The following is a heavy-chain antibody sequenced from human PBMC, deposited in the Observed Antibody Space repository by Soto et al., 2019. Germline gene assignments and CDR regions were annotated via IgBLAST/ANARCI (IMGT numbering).Heavy chain of an antibody. J-gene: IGHJ6*02. CDR3: ARWRKPHPPYYYYYGMDV. CDR1: GGTFSSYA. D-gene: IGHD3-3*01. Sequence: ASVKVSCKASGGTFSSYAISWVRQAPGQGLEWMGGIIPIFGTANYAQKFQGRVTITADESTSTAYMELSSLRSEDTAAYYCARWRKPHPPYYYYYGMDVWGQGTTVTVSS. V-gene: IGHV1-69*13. CDR2: IIPIFGTA.